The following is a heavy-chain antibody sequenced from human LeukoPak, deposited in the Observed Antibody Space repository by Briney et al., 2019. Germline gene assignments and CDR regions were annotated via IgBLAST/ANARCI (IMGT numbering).Heavy chain of an antibody. V-gene: IGHV3-30*02. Sequence: GGSLRLSCAASGFTFSSYGMHWVRQAPGKGLEWVAFIRYDGSNKYYADSVKGGFTISRDNAKNSLFLQMNSLRAEDTAVYYCARVLRYCSGGNCYSGGLGYMDVWGKGTTVTISS. CDR1: GFTFSSYG. CDR3: ARVLRYCSGGNCYSGGLGYMDV. J-gene: IGHJ6*03. D-gene: IGHD2-15*01. CDR2: IRYDGSNK.